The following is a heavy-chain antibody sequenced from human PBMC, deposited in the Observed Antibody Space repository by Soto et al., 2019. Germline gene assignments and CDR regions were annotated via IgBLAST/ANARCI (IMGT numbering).Heavy chain of an antibody. CDR3: AKGTSSEFLLSLGD. V-gene: IGHV3-23*01. Sequence: VHLLQSGGGLVQPGGSLRLSCMASGFPSSTYGFSTYAMTWVRQPPGKGLEWVSVITGYCSYSYYADSLKGRFTIYREHPRNTLFLQMDSLRPDDTAVYFCAKGTSSEFLLSLGDRGHGTLVTVSS. CDR2: ITGYCSYS. D-gene: IGHD3-10*01. CDR1: GFPSSTYGFSTYA. J-gene: IGHJ4*01.